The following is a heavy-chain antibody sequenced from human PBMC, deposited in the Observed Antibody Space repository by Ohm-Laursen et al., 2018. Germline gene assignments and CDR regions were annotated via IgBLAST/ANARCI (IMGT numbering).Heavy chain of an antibody. CDR3: VLYSSFSVS. Sequence: SETLSLTWTVSGGSLRNYYWSWIRQPPGKGLEWIGYIYYNGNPRYNPSLESRVTISVDPSKNQFSLKLNSVTAADTALYYCVLYSSFSVSWGQGTLVTVSS. CDR2: IYYNGNP. V-gene: IGHV4-59*08. J-gene: IGHJ5*02. D-gene: IGHD6-6*01. CDR1: GGSLRNYY.